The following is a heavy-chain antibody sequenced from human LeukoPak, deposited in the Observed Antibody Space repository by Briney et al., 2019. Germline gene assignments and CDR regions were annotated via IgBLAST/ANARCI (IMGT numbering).Heavy chain of an antibody. J-gene: IGHJ6*02. Sequence: PSETLSLTCTVSGGSISSYYWSWIRQPPGKGLEWIGYIYYSGSTNYNPSLKSRVTISVDTSKNQFSLKLSSVTAADTAVYYCATLKGLIVGAKDYYYGMDVWGQGTTVTVSS. V-gene: IGHV4-59*08. CDR3: ATLKGLIVGAKDYYYGMDV. CDR1: GGSISSYY. D-gene: IGHD1-26*01. CDR2: IYYSGST.